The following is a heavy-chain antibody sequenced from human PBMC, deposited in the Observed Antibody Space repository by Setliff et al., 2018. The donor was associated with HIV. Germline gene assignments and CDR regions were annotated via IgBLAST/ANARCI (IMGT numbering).Heavy chain of an antibody. J-gene: IGHJ6*03. Sequence: LSLTCTVSGDFFNNYYCSWIRQLPGKGLEWIAYMSYSGGANYNPSLKSRVTISVDTSKGQFSLRLSSVTAADTAVYYCARGPGTPQITMVRGFYMDVWGKGTTVTVSS. CDR3: ARGPGTPQITMVRGFYMDV. D-gene: IGHD3-10*01. CDR1: GDFFNNYY. V-gene: IGHV4-59*12. CDR2: MSYSGGA.